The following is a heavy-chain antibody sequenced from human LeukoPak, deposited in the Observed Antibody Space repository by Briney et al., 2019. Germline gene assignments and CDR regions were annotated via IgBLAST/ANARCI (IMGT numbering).Heavy chain of an antibody. CDR3: ARVRVQRGQYYYYYMDV. Sequence: ASVKVSCKASGYTFTSYDINWVRQATGQGLEWMGWMNPNSGNTGYAQKFQGRVTMTRNTSISTAYMELSSLRSDDTAVYYCARVRVQRGQYYYYYMDVWGKGTTVTISS. CDR2: MNPNSGNT. CDR1: GYTFTSYD. J-gene: IGHJ6*03. V-gene: IGHV1-8*01. D-gene: IGHD6-6*01.